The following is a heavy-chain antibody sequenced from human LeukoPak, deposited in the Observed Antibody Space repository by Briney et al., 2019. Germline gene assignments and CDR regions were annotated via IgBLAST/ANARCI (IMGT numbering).Heavy chain of an antibody. CDR3: AKGGHYNLVY. J-gene: IGHJ4*02. Sequence: GGSLRLSCAASGFTFSTYWMKWVRQAPGKGLEWVASIKEDGSDKYYVDSVKGRFSISRDNAKNSLYLQMNSLRTEDTAVYYSAKGGHYNLVYLGQGRLVTVSS. CDR1: GFTFSTYW. D-gene: IGHD4-11*01. V-gene: IGHV3-7*01. CDR2: IKEDGSDK.